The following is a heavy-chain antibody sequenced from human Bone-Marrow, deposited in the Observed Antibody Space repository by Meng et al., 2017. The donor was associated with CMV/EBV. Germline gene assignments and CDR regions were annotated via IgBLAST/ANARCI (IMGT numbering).Heavy chain of an antibody. Sequence: ASVKVSCKASGYTFTSYYMHWVRQAPGQGLEWMGWINPNSGGTNYAQKFQGRVTMTRDTSISTAYMELSRLRSDDTAVYYCASKRGWNYSGMDVWGQGTTVTVSS. V-gene: IGHV1-2*02. D-gene: IGHD1-7*01. CDR1: GYTFTSYY. J-gene: IGHJ6*02. CDR3: ASKRGWNYSGMDV. CDR2: INPNSGGT.